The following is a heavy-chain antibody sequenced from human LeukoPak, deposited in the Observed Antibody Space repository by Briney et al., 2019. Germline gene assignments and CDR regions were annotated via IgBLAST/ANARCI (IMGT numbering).Heavy chain of an antibody. J-gene: IGHJ6*03. D-gene: IGHD2-2*01. CDR3: ARRYCSSTSCYLYAMDV. V-gene: IGHV4-34*01. Sequence: SETLSLTCAVYGGSFRGYYWSWIRQPPGKGLEWIGEINHSGSTNYNPSLKSRVTISVDTSKNQFSLKLSSVTAADTAVYYCARRYCSSTSCYLYAMDVWNKGTTVTVSS. CDR2: INHSGST. CDR1: GGSFRGYY.